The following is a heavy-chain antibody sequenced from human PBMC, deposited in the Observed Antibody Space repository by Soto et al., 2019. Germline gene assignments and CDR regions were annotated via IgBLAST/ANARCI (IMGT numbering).Heavy chain of an antibody. CDR3: AKGPEAVAGLDY. D-gene: IGHD6-19*01. J-gene: IGHJ4*02. CDR1: GFSVTNNY. V-gene: IGHV3-66*01. CDR2: IDIGGNT. Sequence: GGSLRLSCAASGFSVTNNYMNWVRQAPGKGLEWVSIIDIGGNTYYADSVKDRFTISRDNSKNTLYLQMNSLRAEDTAVYYCAKGPEAVAGLDYWGQGTLVTVSS.